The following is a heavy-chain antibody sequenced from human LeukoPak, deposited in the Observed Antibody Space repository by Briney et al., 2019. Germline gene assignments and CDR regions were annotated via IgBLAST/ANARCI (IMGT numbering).Heavy chain of an antibody. V-gene: IGHV1-8*03. CDR1: GYTFTDYD. Sequence: GASVKVSCKTSGYTFTDYDINWVRQAPGQGLEWMGCMNPDNDDTGYARKFQDRVTITRDTSISTSYMELSSLRSDDTAIYYCTRGDRVSGGTDSWGQGTLVTVSS. CDR3: TRGDRVSGGTDS. J-gene: IGHJ4*02. D-gene: IGHD3-16*01. CDR2: MNPDNDDT.